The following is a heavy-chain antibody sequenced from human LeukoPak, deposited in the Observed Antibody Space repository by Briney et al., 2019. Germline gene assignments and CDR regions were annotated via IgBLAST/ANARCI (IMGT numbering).Heavy chain of an antibody. Sequence: PGGSLRLSCAASGFTFSSYAMSWVRQAPGKGLEWVSAISGSGGSTYYADSVKGRFTISRDNSKNTLYLQMNSLRAEDTAVYYCAKLGYCSGGSCFRTSFDPWGQGTLVTVSS. V-gene: IGHV3-23*01. CDR2: ISGSGGST. CDR1: GFTFSSYA. CDR3: AKLGYCSGGSCFRTSFDP. J-gene: IGHJ5*02. D-gene: IGHD2-15*01.